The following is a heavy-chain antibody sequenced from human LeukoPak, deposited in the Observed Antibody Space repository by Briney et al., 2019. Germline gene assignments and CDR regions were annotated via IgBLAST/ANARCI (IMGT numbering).Heavy chain of an antibody. CDR1: GFTVSSNY. CDR3: ARGHYQLS. CDR2: IKEEGSEK. D-gene: IGHD2-2*01. J-gene: IGHJ5*02. V-gene: IGHV3-7*01. Sequence: PGGSLRLSCAASGFTVSSNYMSWVRQAPGKGLEWVASIKEEGSEKHYVDSVKGRFTISRDNAKNSLYLQMNSLRAVDTAVYYCARGHYQLSWGQGILVTVSS.